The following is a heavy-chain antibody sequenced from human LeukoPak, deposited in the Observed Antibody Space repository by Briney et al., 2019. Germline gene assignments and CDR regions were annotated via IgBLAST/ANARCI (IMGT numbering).Heavy chain of an antibody. CDR3: ARDRGGVGLDY. Sequence: PGGSLRLSCAASGFTFSRYWMSWVRQAPGKGLEWVANIKQDGSEKYYVDSVKGRFTISRDNAKNSLYLQMNSLRAEDTAVYYCARDRGGVGLDYWGQGTLVTVSS. D-gene: IGHD2-2*01. CDR1: GFTFSRYW. CDR2: IKQDGSEK. J-gene: IGHJ4*02. V-gene: IGHV3-7*01.